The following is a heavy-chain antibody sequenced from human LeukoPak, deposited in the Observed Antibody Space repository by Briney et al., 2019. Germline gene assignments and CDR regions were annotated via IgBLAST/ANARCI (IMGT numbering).Heavy chain of an antibody. Sequence: ASVKVSCKASGYTFTSYDINWVRQATGQGLEWMGWMNPNSGNTGYAQKFQGRVTMTRNTSISTAYMELSSLRSEDTAVYYCARGPLARVGGYYYYYYMDVWGKGTTVTVSS. V-gene: IGHV1-8*01. D-gene: IGHD3-3*01. J-gene: IGHJ6*03. CDR3: ARGPLARVGGYYYYYYMDV. CDR2: MNPNSGNT. CDR1: GYTFTSYD.